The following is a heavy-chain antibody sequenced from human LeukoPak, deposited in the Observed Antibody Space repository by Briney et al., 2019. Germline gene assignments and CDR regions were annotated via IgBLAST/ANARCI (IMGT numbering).Heavy chain of an antibody. CDR1: GITFSNAW. CDR2: ISSSSTYI. J-gene: IGHJ4*02. D-gene: IGHD2-15*01. Sequence: GGSLRLSCAASGITFSNAWMSWVRQAPGKGLEWVSSISSSSTYIYHTDSVKGRFTISRDNAKSSLYLQMKDLRAEDTALYYCARDFLSDENQLRLAAPCDYWGQGTLVTVS. V-gene: IGHV3-21*01. CDR3: ARDFLSDENQLRLAAPCDY.